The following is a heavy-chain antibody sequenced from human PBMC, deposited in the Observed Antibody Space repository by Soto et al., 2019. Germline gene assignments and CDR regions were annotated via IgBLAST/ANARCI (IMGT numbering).Heavy chain of an antibody. CDR3: ARTYYDFWRKCYFDY. D-gene: IGHD3-3*01. V-gene: IGHV4-34*01. CDR1: GGSFSGYY. J-gene: IGHJ4*02. Sequence: SETLSLTCAVYGGSFSGYYWSWIRQPPGKGLEWIGEINHSGSTNYNPSLKSRVTISVDTSKNQFSLKLSSVTAADTAVYYCARTYYDFWRKCYFDYWGQGTLVTVSS. CDR2: INHSGST.